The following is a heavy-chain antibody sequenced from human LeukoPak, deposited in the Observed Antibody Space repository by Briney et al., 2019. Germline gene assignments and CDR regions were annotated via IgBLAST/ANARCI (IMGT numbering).Heavy chain of an antibody. CDR1: GFTFSTYA. Sequence: GGSLRLSCAASGFTFSTYAMSWVRQAPGKGLEWVSAISGDSGNIFYADSVKGRFTISRDNSKNTVYLQMSSLRVEDTAVYYCAEEGVWLGGELLSVEHRGQGTLATVSS. D-gene: IGHD3-10*01. J-gene: IGHJ4*02. CDR3: AEEGVWLGGELLSVEH. V-gene: IGHV3-23*01. CDR2: ISGDSGNI.